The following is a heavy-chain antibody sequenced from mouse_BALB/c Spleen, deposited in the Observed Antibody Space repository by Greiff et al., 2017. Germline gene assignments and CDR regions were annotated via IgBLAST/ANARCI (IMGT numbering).Heavy chain of an antibody. V-gene: IGHV1-37*01. D-gene: IGHD2-14*01. Sequence: VQLKESGPELVKPGASVKISCKASGYSFTGYFMNWVKQSHGKSLEWIGRINPYNGDTFYNQKFKGKATLTVDKSSSTAHMELLSLTSEDSAVYYCGRGGYYRYDEGAMDYWGQGTSVTVSS. J-gene: IGHJ4*01. CDR1: GYSFTGYF. CDR3: GRGGYYRYDEGAMDY. CDR2: INPYNGDT.